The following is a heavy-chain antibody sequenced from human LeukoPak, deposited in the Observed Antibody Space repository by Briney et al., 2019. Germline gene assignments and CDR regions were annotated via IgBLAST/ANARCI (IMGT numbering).Heavy chain of an antibody. CDR3: ARDGSTWYWHFDL. J-gene: IGHJ2*01. CDR1: GGSTRGYY. V-gene: IGHV4-4*07. Sequence: SETLSLTCSVSGGSTRGYYWSWIRQSAGKGLEWIGRVYSSGDTNYNPSLKSRVTMSLDKSTNQVSLKLDSVTAADTAVYTCARDGSTWYWHFDLWGRGTLVTVSS. CDR2: VYSSGDT. D-gene: IGHD1-26*01.